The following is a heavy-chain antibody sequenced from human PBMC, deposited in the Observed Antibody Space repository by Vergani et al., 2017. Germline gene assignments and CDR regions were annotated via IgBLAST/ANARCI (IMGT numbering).Heavy chain of an antibody. D-gene: IGHD6-13*01. J-gene: IGHJ5*02. CDR3: AKESSAVVGAAAGKGWFDP. Sequence: EVQLLESGGGLVQPGGSLRLSCAASGFTFSSYAMSWVRQAPGKGLEWVSVISGSGGSTYYADSVKGRFTISRDNSKNTLYLQMNSLSAEDTAVYYCAKESSAVVGAAAGKGWFDPGGEGTLVTV. CDR1: GFTFSSYA. CDR2: ISGSGGST. V-gene: IGHV3-23*01.